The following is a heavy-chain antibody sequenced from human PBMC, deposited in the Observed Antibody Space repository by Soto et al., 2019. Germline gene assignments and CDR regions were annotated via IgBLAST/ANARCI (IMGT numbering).Heavy chain of an antibody. CDR1: GGSFSGYY. D-gene: IGHD3-10*01. V-gene: IGHV4-34*01. CDR2: INHSGST. Sequence: PSETLSLTCAVYGGSFSGYYWSWIRQPPGKGLEWNGEINHSGSTNYNPSLKSRVTISVDTSKNQFSLKLSSVTAADTAVYYCARGGSSRITMVRGAPYNWFDPWGQGTLVTVSS. CDR3: ARGGSSRITMVRGAPYNWFDP. J-gene: IGHJ5*02.